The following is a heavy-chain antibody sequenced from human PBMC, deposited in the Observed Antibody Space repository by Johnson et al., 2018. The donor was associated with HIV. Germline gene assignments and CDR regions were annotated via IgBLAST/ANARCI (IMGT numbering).Heavy chain of an antibody. CDR1: GFTFSNAW. CDR3: TTPGYDTEDAFDI. J-gene: IGHJ3*02. V-gene: IGHV3-15*01. Sequence: VQLVESGGGLVKPGVSLRLSCVASGFTFSNAWMSWVRQAPGKGLEWVGRIKSKTDGGTTDYAAPVKGRFTISRDDSKNTLYLQMNSLKTEDTAVYYCTTPGYDTEDAFDIWGQGTMVTVSS. D-gene: IGHD3-9*01. CDR2: IKSKTDGGTT.